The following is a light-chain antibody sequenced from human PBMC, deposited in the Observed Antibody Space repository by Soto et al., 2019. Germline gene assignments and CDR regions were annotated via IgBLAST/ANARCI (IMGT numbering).Light chain of an antibody. Sequence: QSVLTQPPSASGTPGQRVSISCSGGSSNIGTNTVNWYQHLPGTAPKLLIFSNDERPSGVPDRFSGSKSGTSASLAISGLQSDDEADYFCSSYTTTNTLGVFGGGTKLTVL. CDR3: SSYTTTNTLGV. V-gene: IGLV1-44*01. CDR1: SSNIGTNT. J-gene: IGLJ3*02. CDR2: SND.